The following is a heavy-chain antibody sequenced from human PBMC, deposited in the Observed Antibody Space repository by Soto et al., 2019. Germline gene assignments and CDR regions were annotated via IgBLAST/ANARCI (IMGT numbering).Heavy chain of an antibody. Sequence: VQVVASGGGLVQPGRSLRLSCAVSGFRFEQYVMHWVRQAPGKGLECVSTVSPTGDTVAYADSVEGRFTVSRDNAKNSLYLQMNSLKGDDTAFYYCLNDAPHGSIDDWVQGTLVTVSS. V-gene: IGHV3-9*01. CDR1: GFRFEQYV. CDR2: VSPTGDTV. CDR3: LNDAPHGSIDD. J-gene: IGHJ4*02. D-gene: IGHD3-10*01.